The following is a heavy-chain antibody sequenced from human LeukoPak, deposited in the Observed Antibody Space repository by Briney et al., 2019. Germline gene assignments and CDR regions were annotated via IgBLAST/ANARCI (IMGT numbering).Heavy chain of an antibody. CDR1: GFTFSSYW. Sequence: GGSLRLSCAASGFTFSSYWMSWVRRAPGKGLEWVANIKQDGSEKYYVDSVKGRFTISRDNAKNSLYLQMNSLRAEDTAVYYCAREDGDYYDSSGPSWFDPWGQGTLVTVSS. J-gene: IGHJ5*02. CDR3: AREDGDYYDSSGPSWFDP. D-gene: IGHD3-22*01. V-gene: IGHV3-7*01. CDR2: IKQDGSEK.